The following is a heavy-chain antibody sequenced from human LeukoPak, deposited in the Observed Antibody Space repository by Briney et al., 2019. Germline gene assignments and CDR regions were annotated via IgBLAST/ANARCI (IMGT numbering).Heavy chain of an antibody. CDR1: GFTFSSYS. Sequence: GGSLRLSCAASGFTFSSYSMNWVRQAPGKGLEWVSSISSSSSYIYYADSVKGRFTISRDNAKNSLYLQMNSLRAEDTAMYYCARDRVGRRYFEPLGWFDPRGQGALVTVSS. J-gene: IGHJ5*02. D-gene: IGHD3-9*01. CDR2: ISSSSSYI. CDR3: ARDRVGRRYFEPLGWFDP. V-gene: IGHV3-21*01.